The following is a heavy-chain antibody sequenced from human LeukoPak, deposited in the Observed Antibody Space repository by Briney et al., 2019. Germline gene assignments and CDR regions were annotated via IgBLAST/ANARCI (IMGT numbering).Heavy chain of an antibody. CDR3: ARSDDGSFSY. CDR1: GFSFSNYV. CDR2: ITDNGRTT. Sequence: PGGSLRLSCAASGFSFSNYVMHWVRQAPGKGLEYVSGITDNGRTTTYANSVKGRFTISRDNSKNTLYLQMGSLRSDDMAVYYCARSDDGSFSYWGQGTLVTVSS. V-gene: IGHV3-64*01. D-gene: IGHD1-26*01. J-gene: IGHJ4*02.